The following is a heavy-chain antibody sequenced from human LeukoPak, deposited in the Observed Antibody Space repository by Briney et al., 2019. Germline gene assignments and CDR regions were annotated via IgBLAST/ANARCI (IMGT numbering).Heavy chain of an antibody. CDR2: FDPEDGET. D-gene: IGHD1-1*01. J-gene: IGHJ4*02. CDR1: GYTLTELS. Sequence: GASVKVSGKVSGYTLTELSMHWVRQAPGKGLEWMGGFDPEDGETIYAQKFQGRVTMTEDTSTDTAYMELSSLRSEDTAVYYCATQETGTTAGDYWGQGTLVTVSS. CDR3: ATQETGTTAGDY. V-gene: IGHV1-24*01.